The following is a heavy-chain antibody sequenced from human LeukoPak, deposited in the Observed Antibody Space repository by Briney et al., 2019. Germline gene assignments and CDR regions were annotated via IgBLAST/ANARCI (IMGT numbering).Heavy chain of an antibody. J-gene: IGHJ4*02. CDR1: GFTVSSNY. CDR3: ARARGDPIEYYFDY. V-gene: IGHV3-66*01. D-gene: IGHD2-21*02. Sequence: GGSLRLSCAASGFTVSSNYMSWVRQAPGKGLEWVSVIYSGGSTYYADSVKGRFTISRDNSKNTLYLQMNSLRAEDTAVYYCARARGDPIEYYFDYWGQGTLVTVFS. CDR2: IYSGGST.